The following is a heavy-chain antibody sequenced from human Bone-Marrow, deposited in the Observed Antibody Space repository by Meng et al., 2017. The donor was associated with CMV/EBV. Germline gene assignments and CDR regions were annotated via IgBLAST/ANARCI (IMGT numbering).Heavy chain of an antibody. V-gene: IGHV3-23*03. CDR3: AKFPVPAAYNWFDP. CDR2: IYSGGSST. D-gene: IGHD2-2*01. J-gene: IGHJ5*02. Sequence: GESLKISCAASGFTFSSYAMSWVRQAPGKGLEWVSVIYSGGSSTYYADSVKGRFTISRDNSKNTLYLQMNSLRAEDTAVYYCAKFPVPAAYNWFDPWGQGTLVTVSS. CDR1: GFTFSSYA.